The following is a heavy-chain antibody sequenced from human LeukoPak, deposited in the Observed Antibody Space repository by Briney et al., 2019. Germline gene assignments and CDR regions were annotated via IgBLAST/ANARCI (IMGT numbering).Heavy chain of an antibody. CDR2: LQQDGAET. V-gene: IGHV3-7*01. J-gene: IGHJ4*02. CDR3: ASGSSGRYFLYFEY. CDR1: GFTFSSYW. D-gene: IGHD6-19*01. Sequence: GGSLRLSCAASGFTFSSYWMGWVRQAPGKGLEWVASLQQDGAETHHVDSVKGRFTISRDTAENSLYLQMNSLRVEDTAVYYCASGSSGRYFLYFEYWGQGALLTVSS.